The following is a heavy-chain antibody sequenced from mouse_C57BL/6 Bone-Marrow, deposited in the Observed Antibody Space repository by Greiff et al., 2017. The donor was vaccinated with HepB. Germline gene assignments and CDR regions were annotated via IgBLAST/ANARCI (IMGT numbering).Heavy chain of an antibody. CDR1: GFTFSDFY. D-gene: IGHD1-1*01. Sequence: EVKVVESGGGLVQSGRSLRLSCATSGFTFSDFYMEWVRQAPGKGLEWIAASRNKANDYTTEYSATVKGRFIVSRDTSQSILYIQMNALRAEDTAIYYCARDVYYGSSYWYFDVWGTGTTVTVSS. CDR3: ARDVYYGSSYWYFDV. J-gene: IGHJ1*03. V-gene: IGHV7-1*01. CDR2: SRNKANDYTT.